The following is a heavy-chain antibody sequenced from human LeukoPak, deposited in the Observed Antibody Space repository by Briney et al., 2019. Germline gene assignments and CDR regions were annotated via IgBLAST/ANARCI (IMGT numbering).Heavy chain of an antibody. D-gene: IGHD2-15*01. CDR1: GFTFSSYG. Sequence: PGGSLRLSCAASGFTFSSYGMHWVRQAPAKGLEWVAVISYDGSNKYYADSVKGRFTISRDNSKNTLYLQMNSLRAEDTAVYYCAKDSRVVVVAAMNYWGQGTLVTVSS. J-gene: IGHJ4*02. CDR2: ISYDGSNK. CDR3: AKDSRVVVVAAMNY. V-gene: IGHV3-30*18.